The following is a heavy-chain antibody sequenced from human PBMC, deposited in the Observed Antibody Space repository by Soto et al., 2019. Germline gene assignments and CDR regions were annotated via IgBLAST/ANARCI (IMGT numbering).Heavy chain of an antibody. D-gene: IGHD1-7*01. CDR3: ARTGPRVTGTTFLDY. CDR1: GGSISSYY. Sequence: QVQLQESGPGLVKPSETLSLTCTVSGGSISSYYWSWIRQPPGKGLEWIGYIYYSGSTNYNPSLKSRVTISVDTSKNKFSLKLSAVTAADTAVYYCARTGPRVTGTTFLDYWGQGTLVTVSS. V-gene: IGHV4-59*01. CDR2: IYYSGST. J-gene: IGHJ4*02.